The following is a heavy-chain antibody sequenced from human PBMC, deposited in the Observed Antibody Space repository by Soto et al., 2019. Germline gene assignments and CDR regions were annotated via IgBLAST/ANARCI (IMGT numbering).Heavy chain of an antibody. Sequence: QVQLVQSGAEVKKPGASVKVSCKASGYTFTSYGISWVRQAPGQGLEWMGWISAYNGNTNYAQKLQGRGNMTTDTSTSRANLEGQSPRPDDTAVYFCARWVWGVGGRARSRGAPSLGYWGQGTLVTVSP. CDR2: ISAYNGNT. D-gene: IGHD3-10*01. CDR1: GYTFTSYG. J-gene: IGHJ4*02. CDR3: ARWVWGVGGRARSRGAPSLGY. V-gene: IGHV1-18*01.